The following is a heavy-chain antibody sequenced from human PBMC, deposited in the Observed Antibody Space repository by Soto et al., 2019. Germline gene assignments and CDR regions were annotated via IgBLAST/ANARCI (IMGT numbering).Heavy chain of an antibody. CDR1: GYTFTSYG. D-gene: IGHD3-16*02. CDR3: ARPFGGVIVVDDGGMDV. Sequence: ASVKVSCKASGYTFTSYGIRWVRQAPGQGLEWMGWISAHNGNTNYAQKLQGRVTMTTDTSTSTAYMELRSLRSDDTAVYYCARPFGGVIVVDDGGMDVWGQGTTVTVSS. CDR2: ISAHNGNT. V-gene: IGHV1-18*01. J-gene: IGHJ6*02.